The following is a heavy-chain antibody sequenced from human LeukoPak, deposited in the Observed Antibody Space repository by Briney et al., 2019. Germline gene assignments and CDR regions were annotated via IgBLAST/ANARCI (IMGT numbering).Heavy chain of an antibody. CDR2: IRYDGSNK. CDR3: AKDDDYLDY. J-gene: IGHJ4*02. V-gene: IGHV3-30*02. Sequence: PGGSLRLSCAVSGFTVSRNYMSWVRQAPGKGLEWVAFIRYDGSNKYYADSVKGRFTISRDNSKNTLYLQMNSLRAEDTAVYYCAKDDDYLDYWGQGTLVTVSS. CDR1: GFTVSRNY.